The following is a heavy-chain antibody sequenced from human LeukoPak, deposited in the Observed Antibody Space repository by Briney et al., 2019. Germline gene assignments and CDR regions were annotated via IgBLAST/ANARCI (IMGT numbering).Heavy chain of an antibody. V-gene: IGHV3-21*01. D-gene: IGHD3-16*01. CDR3: IRDLFDDYSLDY. CDR2: INSDSSLM. CDR1: GFTFSSYS. J-gene: IGHJ4*02. Sequence: PGGSLRLSCAASGFTFSSYSMNRVRQAPGKGLEWVSSINSDSSLMYYAESVKGRFTIPRDNARNSLYLQMSSLRVEDTAVYYCIRDLFDDYSLDYWGQGALVTVSS.